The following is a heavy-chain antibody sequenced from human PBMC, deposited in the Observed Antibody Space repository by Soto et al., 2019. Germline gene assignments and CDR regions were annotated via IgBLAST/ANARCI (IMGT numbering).Heavy chain of an antibody. CDR3: AKDKPGTTSFDY. CDR1: GFTLSSNA. CDR2: ISDRGDTT. V-gene: IGHV3-23*01. J-gene: IGHJ4*02. D-gene: IGHD1-7*01. Sequence: GGSLRLSCAASGFTLSSNAMYWVRQAPGKGLEWVSGISDRGDTTHYADSVKGRFTISRDTSKHTLYLQLNSLRADDTAVYYCAKDKPGTTSFDYWGQGTLVTVSS.